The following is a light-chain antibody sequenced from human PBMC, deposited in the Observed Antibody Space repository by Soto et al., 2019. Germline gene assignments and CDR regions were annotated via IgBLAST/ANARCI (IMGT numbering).Light chain of an antibody. Sequence: DIKMYKSPATLSGYVGDRVTITCLASQTISSWLAWYQQKPGKAPKLLIYKASTLKSGVPSRFSGGGSGTEFTLTISSLQPEDFATYHCQQLNSYPRTFGGGTNVDI. CDR3: QQLNSYPRT. V-gene: IGKV1-5*03. J-gene: IGKJ4*01. CDR1: QTISSW. CDR2: KAS.